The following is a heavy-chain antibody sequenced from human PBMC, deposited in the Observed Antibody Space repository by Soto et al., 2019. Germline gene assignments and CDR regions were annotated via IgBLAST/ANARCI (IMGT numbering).Heavy chain of an antibody. CDR3: ARGRPVVVVTAALDY. CDR2: VNPSGGHT. Sequence: QVQLVQSGAEVKKPGASVKVSCKASGDTFTDYYIHWVRQAPGQGLEWMGTVNPSGGHTTYAQHFRGRMPMTRDTSTSTLYMELTSLTSADTAVYYCARGRPVVVVTAALDYWGQGTLVTVSS. CDR1: GDTFTDYY. V-gene: IGHV1-46*01. D-gene: IGHD2-21*02. J-gene: IGHJ4*02.